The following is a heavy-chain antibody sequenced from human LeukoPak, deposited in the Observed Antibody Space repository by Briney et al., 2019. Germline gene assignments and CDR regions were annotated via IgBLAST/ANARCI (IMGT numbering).Heavy chain of an antibody. V-gene: IGHV4-39*01. Sequence: TSETLSPTCSVSGGSIGSSSYCWGWIRQPPGKGLEWIGTICYSGSTFYNPSLKSRVTLSVDTSKNQFSLKLSSVTAADTAVYYCARTENYIPEDCFDPWGQGTLVTVSS. D-gene: IGHD5-24*01. CDR3: ARTENYIPEDCFDP. CDR1: GGSIGSSSYC. J-gene: IGHJ5*02. CDR2: ICYSGST.